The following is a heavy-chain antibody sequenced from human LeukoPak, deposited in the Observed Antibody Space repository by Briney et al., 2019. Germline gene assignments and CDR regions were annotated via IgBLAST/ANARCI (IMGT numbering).Heavy chain of an antibody. Sequence: GGSLRLSCAASGFTFSAYGMHWVRQAPGKGLEWVAIITYDGSNKYYPDSVKGRFTISRDDSKNTLYLQMNSLRTEDTAVYYCAKELTRPNRPVAGLNYWGQGTLVTVSS. V-gene: IGHV3-30*18. CDR1: GFTFSAYG. CDR2: ITYDGSNK. J-gene: IGHJ4*02. CDR3: AKELTRPNRPVAGLNY. D-gene: IGHD6-19*01.